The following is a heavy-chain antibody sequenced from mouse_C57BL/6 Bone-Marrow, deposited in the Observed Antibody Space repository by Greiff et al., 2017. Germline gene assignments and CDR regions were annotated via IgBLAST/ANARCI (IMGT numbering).Heavy chain of an antibody. Sequence: EVQVVESGGGLVKPGGSLKLSCAASGFTFSSYAMSWVRQTPEKRLEWVATISDGGSYTYYPDNVKGRFTISRDNAKNNLYLQMSHLKSEDTAMYYCARDLLRRDYAMDYWGQGTSVTVSS. CDR3: ARDLLRRDYAMDY. D-gene: IGHD2-1*01. J-gene: IGHJ4*01. CDR2: ISDGGSYT. V-gene: IGHV5-4*01. CDR1: GFTFSSYA.